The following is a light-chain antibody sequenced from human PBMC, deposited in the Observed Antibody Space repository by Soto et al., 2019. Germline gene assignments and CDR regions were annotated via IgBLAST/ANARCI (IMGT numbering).Light chain of an antibody. CDR1: SSDVGGYDY. CDR3: AAWDDNLNAYV. Sequence: QSVLTQPPSASGSPGQSVTISCTGTSSDVGGYDYVSWYQQHPGKAPKLMIYEVTKRPSGVPDRFSGSKSGNTASLTVSGLQAEDEADYYCAAWDDNLNAYVFGSGTKVTVL. CDR2: EVT. J-gene: IGLJ1*01. V-gene: IGLV2-8*01.